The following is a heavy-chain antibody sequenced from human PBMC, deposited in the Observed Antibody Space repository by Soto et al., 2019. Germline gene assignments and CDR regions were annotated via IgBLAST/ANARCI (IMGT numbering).Heavy chain of an antibody. CDR1: GYTFTSFG. Sequence: QVQLVQSGGEVKKPGASVKVSCKATGYTFTSFGISWVRQAPGQGLEWMGWISAYNGNTNYAQKLQGRVTMTTDTSTSTAYMELRSLTSDATAVYYCARDRSMYYGMDVWGQGTTVTVSS. J-gene: IGHJ6*02. CDR2: ISAYNGNT. V-gene: IGHV1-18*01. CDR3: ARDRSMYYGMDV. D-gene: IGHD2-8*01.